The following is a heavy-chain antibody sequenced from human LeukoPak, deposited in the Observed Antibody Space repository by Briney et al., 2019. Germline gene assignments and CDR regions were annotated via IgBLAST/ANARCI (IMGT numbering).Heavy chain of an antibody. Sequence: PSETLSLTCSVSGYSISSGYYWSWIRQPPGKGLEWIGYIYYSGSTNYNPSLKSRVTISVDMSKSQFSLKLSSVTAADTAVYYCAREGAMDVWGQGTTVTVSS. D-gene: IGHD4/OR15-4a*01. CDR3: AREGAMDV. CDR1: GYSISSGYY. J-gene: IGHJ6*02. CDR2: IYYSGST. V-gene: IGHV4-61*01.